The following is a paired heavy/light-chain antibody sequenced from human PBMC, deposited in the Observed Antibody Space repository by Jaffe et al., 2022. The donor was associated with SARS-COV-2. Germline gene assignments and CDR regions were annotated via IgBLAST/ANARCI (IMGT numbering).Heavy chain of an antibody. CDR1: GIIFSDYW. Sequence: EMQLVESGGGLVQPGGSLRLSCEVSGIIFSDYWMNWVRQAPGKGLEWVANIRQDGSEKSYLDSVKGRFTISRDNAKNSLYLQMSSLRAEDTAVYYCAGGLGADYWGPGTLVTVSP. J-gene: IGHJ4*02. CDR3: AGGLGADY. V-gene: IGHV3-7*03. D-gene: IGHD3-10*01. CDR2: IRQDGSEK.
Light chain of an antibody. CDR1: QDIGLY. J-gene: IGKJ3*01. CDR2: TVR. Sequence: DIQMTQSPSSLSASVGDRVTITCRASQDIGLYLAWFQQKPGKAPRSLISTVRNLQGWVPSRFSGSGSGTEFTLTISSLQSEDYATYYCQQYLNYPFTFGPGTKVDI. V-gene: IGKV1-16*01. CDR3: QQYLNYPFT.